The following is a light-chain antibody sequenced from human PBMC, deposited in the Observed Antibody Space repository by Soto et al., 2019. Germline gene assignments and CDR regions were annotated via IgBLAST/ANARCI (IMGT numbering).Light chain of an antibody. J-gene: IGKJ2*01. V-gene: IGKV3-20*01. CDR3: QQYPWYT. Sequence: EIVLTQSPGTLSLSPGERATLSCRASQSVSSSYLAWYQQKPGQAPRLLIYGASSRATGIPDRFSGSGSGTDFTLTISRLEPEDFAVYYCQQYPWYTFGQGTKLEIK. CDR2: GAS. CDR1: QSVSSSY.